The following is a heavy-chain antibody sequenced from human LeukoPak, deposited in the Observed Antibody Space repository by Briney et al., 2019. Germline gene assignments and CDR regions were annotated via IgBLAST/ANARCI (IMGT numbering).Heavy chain of an antibody. V-gene: IGHV1-46*01. CDR2: ITPSGGRT. CDR3: SRDLGGSYFDY. CDR1: GYTFSTXY. Sequence: GASVKVSCKASGYTFSTXYXXXVRXXPGQGXXWMGVITPSGGRTTYAQKFQGTVTMTSDTSTSPVYMELSSLRSEDTAVYYCSRDLGGSYFDYWGQGTLVTVSS. J-gene: IGHJ4*02. D-gene: IGHD1-26*01.